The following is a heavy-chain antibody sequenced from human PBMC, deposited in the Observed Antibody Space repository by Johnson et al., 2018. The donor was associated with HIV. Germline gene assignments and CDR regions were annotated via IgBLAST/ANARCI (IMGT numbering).Heavy chain of an antibody. Sequence: MLLVESGGGLVQPGRSLRLSCAASGFIVSSNYMNWVRQAPGKGLEWVSVIYSGGSTYHADSVKGRFIISRDNAKNTLYLQLNSLRVEDTAIYYCARAQLLADDAFNNWGQGTMVTVSS. V-gene: IGHV3-66*01. CDR1: GFIVSSNY. CDR3: ARAQLLADDAFNN. D-gene: IGHD6-6*01. CDR2: IYSGGST. J-gene: IGHJ3*02.